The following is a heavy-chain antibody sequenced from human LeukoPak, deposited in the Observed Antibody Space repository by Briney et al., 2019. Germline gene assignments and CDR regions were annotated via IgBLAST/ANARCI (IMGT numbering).Heavy chain of an antibody. CDR1: GFTFTTSA. CDR2: IVVGSGNT. D-gene: IGHD5-18*01. J-gene: IGHJ5*02. CDR3: TAEVPELDRGYSWDP. Sequence: SVKVSCKASGFTFTTSAIQLVRQARGQRLEWIGWIVVGSGNTNYAQKFQERVTITRDMSTNTAYMELSSLRSEDTAVYYCTAEVPELDRGYSWDPWGQGTLVTVSS. V-gene: IGHV1-58*02.